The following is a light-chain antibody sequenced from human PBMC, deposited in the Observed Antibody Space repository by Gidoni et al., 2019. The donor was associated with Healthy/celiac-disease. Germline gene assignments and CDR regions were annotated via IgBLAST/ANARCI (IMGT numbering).Light chain of an antibody. CDR3: RQHNSYPWT. J-gene: IGKJ1*01. CDR1: QALRNA. CDR2: AAS. V-gene: IGKV1-17*01. Sequence: IQMTQSPSSLSASVGDRVTITCRASQALRNALGWYQQKPGKAPKRLIYAASSLQSGVRSRFSGSGYGTEFTLTISSLQPEDVATYYCRQHNSYPWTFGQGTKVEIK.